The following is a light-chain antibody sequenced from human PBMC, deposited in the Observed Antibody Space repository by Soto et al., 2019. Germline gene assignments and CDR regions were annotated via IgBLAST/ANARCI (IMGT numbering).Light chain of an antibody. CDR1: QSVTSAY. CDR3: QQYGSSPLT. V-gene: IGKV3-20*01. J-gene: IGKJ4*01. Sequence: VLTQSPGTLSVSPGERATLSCRASQSVTSAYLAWYKHKPGQAPRLPIYCASSRATGIPDRFSGSGSGTDFTLTIARLEPEDFAVYYWQQYGSSPLTFGGGNKVESK. CDR2: CAS.